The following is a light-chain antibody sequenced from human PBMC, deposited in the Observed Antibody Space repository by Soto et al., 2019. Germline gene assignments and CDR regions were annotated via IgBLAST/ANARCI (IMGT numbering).Light chain of an antibody. CDR2: AVS. V-gene: IGKV1-39*01. CDR1: QTISTY. CDR3: QQSYDTLYT. Sequence: DIQMTQSPSSLSASVGDRVTITCRTSQTISTYLNWYQHKPGKAPILLIYAVSNLKSGVPPRFSGSGSGTDFTLTISSLQPEDFATYYCQQSYDTLYTFGQGTKV. J-gene: IGKJ2*01.